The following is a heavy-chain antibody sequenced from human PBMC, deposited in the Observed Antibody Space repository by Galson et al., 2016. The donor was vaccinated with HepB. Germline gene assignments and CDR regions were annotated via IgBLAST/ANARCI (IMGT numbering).Heavy chain of an antibody. CDR1: GGSISSGDYY. CDR3: ARQYWGGPSDY. CDR2: IHYSGTT. J-gene: IGHJ4*02. V-gene: IGHV4-31*11. D-gene: IGHD2/OR15-2a*01. Sequence: TLSLTCAVSGGSISSGDYYWSWIRQHPGEGLEWIGFIHYSGTTYYYPSLKSRATISIDTSNNHFSLRLTAVTAADTALYYCARQYWGGPSDYWGQGILVTVSS.